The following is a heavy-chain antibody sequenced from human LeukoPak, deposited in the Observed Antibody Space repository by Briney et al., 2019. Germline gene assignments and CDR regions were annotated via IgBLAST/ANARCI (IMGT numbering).Heavy chain of an antibody. CDR2: IYYSGST. V-gene: IGHV4-59*01. J-gene: IGHJ5*02. CDR1: GGSISSYY. D-gene: IGHD6-19*01. Sequence: SETLSLTCTVSGGSISSYYWSWIRQPPGKGLEWIGYIYYSGSTNYNPSLKSRVTISVDMSKNQFSLKLSSVTAADTAVYYCARDQSNGSGFTWFDPWGQGTLVTVSS. CDR3: ARDQSNGSGFTWFDP.